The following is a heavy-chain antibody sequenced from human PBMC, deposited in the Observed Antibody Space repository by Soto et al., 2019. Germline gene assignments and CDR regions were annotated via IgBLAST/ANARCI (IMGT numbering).Heavy chain of an antibody. CDR2: IYHSGST. Sequence: LSLTCAVSGYSISSGYYWGWIRQPPGKGLEWIGSIYHSGSTYYNPSLKSRVTISVDTSKNQFSLKMSTVTAADTAVFYCARAHGYYDFWSGYDMAPYYYGGMDVWGQGTTVTVSS. J-gene: IGHJ6*02. CDR1: GYSISSGYY. D-gene: IGHD3-3*01. CDR3: ARAHGYYDFWSGYDMAPYYYGGMDV. V-gene: IGHV4-38-2*01.